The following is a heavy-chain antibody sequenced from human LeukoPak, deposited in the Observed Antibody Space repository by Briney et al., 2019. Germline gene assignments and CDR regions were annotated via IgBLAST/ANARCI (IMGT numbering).Heavy chain of an antibody. CDR3: AKPLGYNWGSPFDY. V-gene: IGHV3-23*01. J-gene: IGHJ4*02. CDR2: ISGSGGST. Sequence: PGRSLRLSCAASGFTFSSYAMSWVRQAPGKGLEWVSAISGSGGSTYYADSVKGRFTISRDNSKNTLYLQMNSLRAEDTAVYYCAKPLGYNWGSPFDYWGQGTLVTVSS. D-gene: IGHD7-27*01. CDR1: GFTFSSYA.